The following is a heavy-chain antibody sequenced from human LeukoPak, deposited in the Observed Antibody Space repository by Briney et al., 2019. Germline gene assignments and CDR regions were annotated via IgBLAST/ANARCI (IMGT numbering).Heavy chain of an antibody. D-gene: IGHD3-3*01. Sequence: PGGSLRLSCAASGFTFSDYWLSWLRQAPGKGLEWVAHIKTDGTAKVYADSVKGRFSISRDNAKNSLYLQMNSLRAEDTAVYYCARDPIRFLGCDVWGKGTTVTVSS. CDR2: IKTDGTAK. CDR1: GFTFSDYW. J-gene: IGHJ6*04. CDR3: ARDPIRFLGCDV. V-gene: IGHV3-7*01.